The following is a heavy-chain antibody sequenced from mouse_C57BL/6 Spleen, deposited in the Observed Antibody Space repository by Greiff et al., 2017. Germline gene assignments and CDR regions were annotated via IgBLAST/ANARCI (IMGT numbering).Heavy chain of an antibody. J-gene: IGHJ2*01. Sequence: EVQLVESGAELVRPGASVKLSCTASGFNIKDYYMHWVKQRPEQGLEWIGRVDPEDGDTEYAPKFQGKATMTADTSSNTAYLQLSSLTSEDTAVYYCTNYYGSSSYFDYWGQGTTLTVSS. D-gene: IGHD1-1*01. CDR3: TNYYGSSSYFDY. V-gene: IGHV14-1*01. CDR2: VDPEDGDT. CDR1: GFNIKDYY.